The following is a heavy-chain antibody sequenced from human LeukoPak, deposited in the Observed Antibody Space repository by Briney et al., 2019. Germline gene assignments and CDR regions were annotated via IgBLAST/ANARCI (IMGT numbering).Heavy chain of an antibody. D-gene: IGHD3-10*01. J-gene: IGHJ4*02. CDR2: ISYDGSNK. V-gene: IGHV3-30*04. CDR1: GFTFSSYA. Sequence: GGSLRLSCAASGFTFSSYAMHWVRQAPGKGLEWVAVISYDGSNKYYADSVKGRFTISRDNSKSTLYLQMNSLRAEDTAVYYCAKASSPYGSGSYTSFDYWGQGTLVTVSS. CDR3: AKASSPYGSGSYTSFDY.